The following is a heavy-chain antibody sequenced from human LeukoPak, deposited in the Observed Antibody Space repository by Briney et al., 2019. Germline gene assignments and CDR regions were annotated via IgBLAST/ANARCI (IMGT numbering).Heavy chain of an antibody. CDR1: GFGVSSKY. J-gene: IGHJ6*03. Sequence: GGSLRLSCAASGFGVSSKYMSWVRQAPGKGLEWVSVIYSDGTTYYADSVEGRFTISRDNSKDTLYLQMNSLRAEDTAVYYCAGDSSNYDSTGYYYDYYYMDIWGKGTTVTVSS. D-gene: IGHD3-22*01. CDR3: AGDSSNYDSTGYYYDYYYMDI. CDR2: IYSDGTT. V-gene: IGHV3-53*01.